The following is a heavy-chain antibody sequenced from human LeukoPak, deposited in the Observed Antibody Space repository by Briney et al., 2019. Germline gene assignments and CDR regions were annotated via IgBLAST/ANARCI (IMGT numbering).Heavy chain of an antibody. D-gene: IGHD2-2*02. Sequence: ASVKVSCKASGYTFTSYGISWVRQAPGQGLEWMGWISAYNGNTNYAQKLQGRVTMTTDTSTSTAYMELRSLRSDDTAVYYCASSTGCSSTSCYIPEYLQHWGQGTLVTVSS. CDR1: GYTFTSYG. CDR3: ASSTGCSSTSCYIPEYLQH. CDR2: ISAYNGNT. V-gene: IGHV1-18*01. J-gene: IGHJ1*01.